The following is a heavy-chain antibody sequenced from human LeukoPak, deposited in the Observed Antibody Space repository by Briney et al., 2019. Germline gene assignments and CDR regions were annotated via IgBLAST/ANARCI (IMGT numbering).Heavy chain of an antibody. V-gene: IGHV4-34*01. J-gene: IGHJ4*02. CDR2: INQSGTT. Sequence: SETLSLTCAVYGGSFSGYYWSRIRQPPGKGLEWIGEINQSGTTNYNPSIKRRVTTPVDTSMNQLALNLNSLTAADTAVYSCARGRWSGTTSTPFDYWGQGTLVTVSS. D-gene: IGHD1-7*01. CDR3: ARGRWSGTTSTPFDY. CDR1: GGSFSGYY.